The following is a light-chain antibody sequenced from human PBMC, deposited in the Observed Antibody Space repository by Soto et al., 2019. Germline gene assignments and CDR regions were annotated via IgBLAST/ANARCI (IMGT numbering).Light chain of an antibody. J-gene: IGKJ1*01. CDR1: HSVSSSS. CDR2: GAS. V-gene: IGKV3-20*01. Sequence: EIVLTQFPDTLSLSPGERATLSCRASHSVSSSSLAWYQQKRGQAPRLLIHGASSRATGIPERFSGSGSGTDFTLTISRLEPEDFAVYYCQQYGGSPRTFGQGTKVEVK. CDR3: QQYGGSPRT.